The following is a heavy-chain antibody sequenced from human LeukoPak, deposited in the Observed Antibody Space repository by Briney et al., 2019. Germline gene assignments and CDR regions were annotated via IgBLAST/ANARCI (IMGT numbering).Heavy chain of an antibody. J-gene: IGHJ4*02. Sequence: GGSLRLSCAASGFIFTNYFMSWVRQAPGKRLEWVANMNIDGSEKYYADSAKGRFTISRDNARNSVYLQMNSLRVEDTAVYYCARDPVEWELLLDYWGQGTLSPSPQ. CDR3: ARDPVEWELLLDY. V-gene: IGHV3-7*01. CDR1: GFIFTNYF. D-gene: IGHD1-26*01. CDR2: MNIDGSEK.